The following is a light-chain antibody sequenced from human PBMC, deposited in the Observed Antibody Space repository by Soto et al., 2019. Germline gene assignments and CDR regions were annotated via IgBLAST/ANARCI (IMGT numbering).Light chain of an antibody. Sequence: QSVLTQPPSASGTPGQRVTISCSGSSSNIGDNPVNWYQQVPGAAPKLLIYNNNQRPSGVSDRFSGSKSGTSASLAITGLRSDDEADYYCATWDDDLYTPIIGGATKVTVL. CDR3: ATWDDDLYTPI. CDR1: SSNIGDNP. CDR2: NNN. V-gene: IGLV1-44*01. J-gene: IGLJ2*01.